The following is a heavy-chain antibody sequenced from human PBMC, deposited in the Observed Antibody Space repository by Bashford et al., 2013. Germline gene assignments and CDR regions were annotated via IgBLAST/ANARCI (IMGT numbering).Heavy chain of an antibody. CDR3: ARRLRNSVDP. CDR1: GYTFGTYG. J-gene: IGHJ5*02. V-gene: IGHV1-18*01. Sequence: VASVKVSCRASGYTFGTYGFSWVRQAPGQGLEWMGWISAYNGDTEYAQNFQGRVTMTTDTSTSSAYLELSSLRSDDTAMYYCARRLRNSVDPWGQGPWSPSP. D-gene: IGHD5/OR15-5a*01. CDR2: ISAYNGDT.